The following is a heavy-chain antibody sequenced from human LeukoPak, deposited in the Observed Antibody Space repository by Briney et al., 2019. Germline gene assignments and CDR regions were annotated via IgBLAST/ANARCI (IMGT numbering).Heavy chain of an antibody. V-gene: IGHV3-48*01. CDR1: GFTFSSIA. CDR3: AKDLFGSPNEGVSFDYGDYERGTFGIDY. Sequence: VQPGGSLRLSCAASGFTFSSIAMSWVRQAPGKGLEWVSYISTSSSTIYYADSVRGRFTISRDNAKNSLYLQMNSLRAEDTAVYYCAKDLFGSPNEGVSFDYGDYERGTFGIDYWGQGTLVTVSS. CDR2: ISTSSSTI. D-gene: IGHD4-17*01. J-gene: IGHJ4*02.